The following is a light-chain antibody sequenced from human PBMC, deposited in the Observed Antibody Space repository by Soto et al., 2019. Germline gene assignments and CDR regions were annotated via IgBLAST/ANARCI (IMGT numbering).Light chain of an antibody. CDR1: QTITRW. CDR3: QQRSNWPPIT. J-gene: IGKJ5*01. V-gene: IGKV1-5*01. CDR2: DAS. Sequence: DIQMTQSPSTLSASVGDRVTITCRASQTITRWMAWYQQKPGKAPKLLIYDASTLESGVPSRFSGSRSGTDFTLTISSLEPEDFAVYYCQQRSNWPPITFGQGTRLEIK.